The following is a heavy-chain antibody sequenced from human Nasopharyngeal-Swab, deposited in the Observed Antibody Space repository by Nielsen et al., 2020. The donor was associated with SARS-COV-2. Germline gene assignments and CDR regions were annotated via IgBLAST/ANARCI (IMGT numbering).Heavy chain of an antibody. CDR3: ARREYSYGGDLDY. CDR1: GGSFSGYY. J-gene: IGHJ4*02. CDR2: INHSGST. D-gene: IGHD5-18*01. V-gene: IGHV4-34*01. Sequence: SETLSLTCAVYGGSFSGYYWSWIRQPPGKGLEWIGEINHSGSTNYNPSLKSRVTISVDTSKNQFSLKLSSVTAADTAVYYCARREYSYGGDLDYWGQGTLVTVSS.